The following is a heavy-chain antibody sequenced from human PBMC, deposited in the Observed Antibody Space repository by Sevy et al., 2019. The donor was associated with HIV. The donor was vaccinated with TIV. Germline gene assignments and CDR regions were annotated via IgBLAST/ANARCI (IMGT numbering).Heavy chain of an antibody. CDR1: GFTFNRYL. J-gene: IGHJ6*02. D-gene: IGHD3-3*01. Sequence: GGSLRLSCAASGFTFNRYLMHWVRQVPGKGLVWVSQIKHDGSSTTYADSVRGRFTISRENAKNTLYLEMKNLRAEDTAVYYCAREGVDFWSGPVDFYYGMDVWGPGATVTVSS. CDR2: IKHDGSST. CDR3: AREGVDFWSGPVDFYYGMDV. V-gene: IGHV3-74*01.